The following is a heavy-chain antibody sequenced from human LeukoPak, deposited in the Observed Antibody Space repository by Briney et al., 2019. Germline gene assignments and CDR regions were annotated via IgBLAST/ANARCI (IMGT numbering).Heavy chain of an antibody. CDR1: GYTLTELS. Sequence: ASVKVSCKVSGYTLTELSMHWVRQAPGKGLEWMGGFDPEDGETIYAQKFQGRVTMTEDTSTDTAYMELSSLRSEDTAVYYCATGGIAAAHINWFDPWGQGTLVTVSS. V-gene: IGHV1-24*01. CDR2: FDPEDGET. CDR3: ATGGIAAAHINWFDP. D-gene: IGHD6-13*01. J-gene: IGHJ5*02.